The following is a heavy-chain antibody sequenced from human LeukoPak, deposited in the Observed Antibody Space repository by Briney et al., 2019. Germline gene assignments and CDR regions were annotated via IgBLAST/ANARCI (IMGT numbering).Heavy chain of an antibody. D-gene: IGHD3-10*01. CDR1: GFTFSSYG. V-gene: IGHV3-30*18. Sequence: GGSLRLSCAASGFTFSSYGMHWVRQAPGKGLEWVAVISYDGSNKYYADSVKGRFTISRDNSKNTLYLQMNSLRAEDTAVYYCAKDLNRYYYGSGTSNPWGQGTLVTVSS. J-gene: IGHJ5*02. CDR3: AKDLNRYYYGSGTSNP. CDR2: ISYDGSNK.